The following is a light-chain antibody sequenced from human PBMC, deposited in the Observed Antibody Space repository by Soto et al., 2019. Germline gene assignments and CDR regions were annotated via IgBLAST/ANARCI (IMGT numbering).Light chain of an antibody. CDR3: LQRSAWPRT. V-gene: IGKV3-11*01. J-gene: IGKJ3*01. CDR1: QNIGTY. CDR2: DVS. Sequence: EIVLTQSPATLSLSAGERATLSCRAIQNIGTYLDWYQQKPGQSPRLLIFDVSSRATGTPARFSGSGSGTAFTLTISSLEPEDFALYHCLQRSAWPRTFGPGTKVDLK.